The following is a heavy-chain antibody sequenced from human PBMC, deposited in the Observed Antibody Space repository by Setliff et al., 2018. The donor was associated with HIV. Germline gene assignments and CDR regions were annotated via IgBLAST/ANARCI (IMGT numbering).Heavy chain of an antibody. D-gene: IGHD3-9*01. CDR3: AAPRGMSTILVY. Sequence: PSETLSLTCAVYGGSLSGYHWSWIRQSPGKGLEWIGGINHSGSTNYNPSLKSRVIISIDTSKKQFSLKLTSVTAADTATYYCAAPRGMSTILVYWGQGSLVTVS. J-gene: IGHJ4*02. V-gene: IGHV4-34*01. CDR1: GGSLSGYH. CDR2: INHSGST.